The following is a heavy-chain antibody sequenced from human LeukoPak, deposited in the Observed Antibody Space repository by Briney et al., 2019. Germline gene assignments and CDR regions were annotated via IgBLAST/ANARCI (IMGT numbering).Heavy chain of an antibody. CDR1: GFTFSSYA. D-gene: IGHD4-17*01. Sequence: GGSLRLSYAASGFTFSSYAMSWVRQAPGKGLEWVSAISGSGGSTYYADSVKGRFTISRDNSKNTLYLQMNSLRAEDTAVYYCAKDRISTVTPTCFDYWGQGTLVTVSS. CDR3: AKDRISTVTPTCFDY. V-gene: IGHV3-23*01. CDR2: ISGSGGST. J-gene: IGHJ4*02.